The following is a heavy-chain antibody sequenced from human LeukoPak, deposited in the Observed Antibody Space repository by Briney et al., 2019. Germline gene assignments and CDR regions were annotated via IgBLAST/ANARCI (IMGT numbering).Heavy chain of an antibody. CDR3: ARDPSVPDTYYFDY. CDR1: GGSISSYY. CDR2: IYYSGST. D-gene: IGHD2-2*02. Sequence: SETLSLTCTVSGGSISSYYWSWIRQPPGKGLEWIGYIYYSGSTNYNPSLKSRVTISVDTSKNQFSLKLSSVTAADTAVYYCARDPSVPDTYYFDYWGQGTLVTVSS. J-gene: IGHJ4*02. V-gene: IGHV4-59*01.